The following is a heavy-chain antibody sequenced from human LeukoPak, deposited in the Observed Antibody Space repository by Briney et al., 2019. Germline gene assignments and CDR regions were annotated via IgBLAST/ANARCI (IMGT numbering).Heavy chain of an antibody. J-gene: IGHJ4*02. CDR3: ARASWGSGGDY. Sequence: ASVKVSCKXSGYTFTGYYMHWVRQAPGQGLEWMGRINPNSGGTNYSQKFQGRVTMTRDTSISTAYMELSRLRSDDTAVYYCARASWGSGGDYWGQGTLVTVSS. V-gene: IGHV1-2*06. CDR1: GYTFTGYY. D-gene: IGHD7-27*01. CDR2: INPNSGGT.